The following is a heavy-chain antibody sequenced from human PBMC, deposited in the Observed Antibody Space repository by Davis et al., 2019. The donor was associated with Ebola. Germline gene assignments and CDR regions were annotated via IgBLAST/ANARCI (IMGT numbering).Heavy chain of an antibody. D-gene: IGHD1-14*01. CDR2: IYHSGNT. Sequence: PSETLSLTCTVSGYSISSGYYWGWIRQPPGKGLEWIGNIYHSGNTYYNPSLKSRVTISVDTSKNQFSLKLSSVTAADTAVYYCARDSSHAAGREPLDYWGQGTLVTVSS. CDR1: GYSISSGYY. V-gene: IGHV4-38-2*02. CDR3: ARDSSHAAGREPLDY. J-gene: IGHJ4*02.